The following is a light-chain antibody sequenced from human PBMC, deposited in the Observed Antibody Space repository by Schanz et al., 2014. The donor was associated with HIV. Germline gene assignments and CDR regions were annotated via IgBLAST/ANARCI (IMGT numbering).Light chain of an antibody. CDR1: SSDVGAYNY. V-gene: IGLV2-8*01. J-gene: IGLJ1*01. CDR2: EVT. CDR3: SSYTSSSTRV. Sequence: QSALTQPPSASGSPGQSVTISCTGTSSDVGAYNYVSWYQQHPGKAPKLLIYEVTKRPSGVPDRFSGSKSGNTASLTISGLQAEDEADYYCSSYTSSSTRVFGTGTKLTVL.